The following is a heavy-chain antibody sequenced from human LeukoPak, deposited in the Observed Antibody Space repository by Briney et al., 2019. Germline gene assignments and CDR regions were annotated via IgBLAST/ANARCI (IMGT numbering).Heavy chain of an antibody. CDR3: ARPPHY. V-gene: IGHV4-34*01. CDR2: INHSGST. Sequence: PSETLSLTCAVYGGSFSGYYWSWIRQPPGKGLEWIGEINHSGSTNYNPSLKSRVTISADTSKNQFSLKLSSVTAADTAVYYCARPPHYWGQGTLVTVSS. J-gene: IGHJ4*02. CDR1: GGSFSGYY.